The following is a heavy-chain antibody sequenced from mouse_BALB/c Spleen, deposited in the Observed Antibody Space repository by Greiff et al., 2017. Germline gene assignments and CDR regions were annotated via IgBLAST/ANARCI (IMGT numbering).Heavy chain of an antibody. CDR2: INPNNGGT. D-gene: IGHD2-2*01. J-gene: IGHJ4*01. CDR3: ARRGIYYGYDTYAMDY. Sequence: VQLKESGPELVKPGASVKIPCKASGYTFTDYNMDWVKQSHGKSLEWIGDINPNNGGTIYNQKFKGKATLTVDKSSSTAYMELRSLTSEDTAVYYCARRGIYYGYDTYAMDYWGQGTSGTGAS. CDR1: GYTFTDYN. V-gene: IGHV1-18*01.